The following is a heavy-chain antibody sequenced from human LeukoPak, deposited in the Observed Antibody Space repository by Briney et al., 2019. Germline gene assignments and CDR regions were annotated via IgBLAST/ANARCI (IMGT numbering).Heavy chain of an antibody. D-gene: IGHD3-22*01. V-gene: IGHV1-18*01. CDR2: ISAQHGQT. CDR1: GYSENFYG. Sequence: GASVKVSCKTSGYSENFYGITWVRQVAGQGLEWMGWISAQHGQTEYAPNSQDRVTMTTDTYTNTAYMELRSLRSDDTAVYYCARRSGVFYYYDSSPYYYYYMDVWGKGTTVTISS. J-gene: IGHJ6*03. CDR3: ARRSGVFYYYDSSPYYYYYMDV.